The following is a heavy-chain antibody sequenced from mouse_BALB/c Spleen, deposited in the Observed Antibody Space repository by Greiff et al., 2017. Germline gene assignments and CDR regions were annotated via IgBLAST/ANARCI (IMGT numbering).Heavy chain of an antibody. CDR1: GYTFTDYE. CDR2: IDPETGGT. CDR3: TRTLTGTDFFFFAY. D-gene: IGHD4-1*01. V-gene: IGHV1-15*01. Sequence: QVQLQQSGAELVRPGASVTLSCKASGYTFTDYEMHWVKQTPVHGLEWIGAIDPETGGTAYNQKFKGKATLTADKSSSTAYMELRSLTSEDSAVYYCTRTLTGTDFFFFAYWGQGTLVTVSA. J-gene: IGHJ3*01.